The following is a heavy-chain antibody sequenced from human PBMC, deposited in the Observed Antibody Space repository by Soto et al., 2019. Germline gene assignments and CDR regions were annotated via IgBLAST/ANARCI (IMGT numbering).Heavy chain of an antibody. CDR1: SGSISSYF. V-gene: IGHV4-59*01. Sequence: SSETLSLTCTVSSGSISSYFWSWIRQAPGKGLEWIACKYDTGSTNYNPSLKGRVSISVDASKNQISLTVNSVTAADTAVYYCARGWSSSWPYWGQGILVTVSS. CDR2: KYDTGST. CDR3: ARGWSSSWPY. D-gene: IGHD6-13*01. J-gene: IGHJ4*02.